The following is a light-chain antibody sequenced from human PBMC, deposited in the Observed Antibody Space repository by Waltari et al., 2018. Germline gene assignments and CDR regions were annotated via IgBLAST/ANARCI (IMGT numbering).Light chain of an antibody. J-gene: IGLJ2*01. CDR1: IHDIGRDNY. Sequence: QSALTQPRSVSGSPGQSVTLSCTGTIHDIGRDNYVSWYQHTPDNAPKLIIYDVDRRPSGVPYRFSASKSGITASLTISGLQSADEGDYYCCSYAGKYTFVFGGGTKLTV. CDR3: CSYAGKYTFV. CDR2: DVD. V-gene: IGLV2-11*01.